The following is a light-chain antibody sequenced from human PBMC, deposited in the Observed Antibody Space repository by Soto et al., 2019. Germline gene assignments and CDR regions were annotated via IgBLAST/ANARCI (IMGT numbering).Light chain of an antibody. Sequence: DIQMTQSPSTLSASVGDRVTITCRASHSISTWLAWYQQKPGKAPKLLIYKASSLESGVPSRFSGSGSGTEFTLTISSLQPDDFATYYCQQHNSYPATFGQGTKVEIK. J-gene: IGKJ1*01. CDR3: QQHNSYPAT. CDR2: KAS. V-gene: IGKV1-5*03. CDR1: HSISTW.